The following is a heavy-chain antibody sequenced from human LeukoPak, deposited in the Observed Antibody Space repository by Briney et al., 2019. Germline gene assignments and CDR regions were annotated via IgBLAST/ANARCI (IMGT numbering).Heavy chain of an antibody. Sequence: GGSLRLSCAASGFTFSSYAMSWVRQAPGKGLEWVSAISGSGGSTYYADSVKGRFTISRDNSKNTLYLQMNSLRAEDTAVYYCAKSGYCSGGSCYLEGYFDYWGQGTLVTVSS. D-gene: IGHD2-15*01. CDR1: GFTFSSYA. CDR2: ISGSGGST. V-gene: IGHV3-23*01. CDR3: AKSGYCSGGSCYLEGYFDY. J-gene: IGHJ4*02.